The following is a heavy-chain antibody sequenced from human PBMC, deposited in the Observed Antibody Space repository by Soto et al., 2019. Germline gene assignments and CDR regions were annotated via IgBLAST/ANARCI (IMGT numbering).Heavy chain of an antibody. D-gene: IGHD2-15*01. V-gene: IGHV3-66*01. CDR2: IHNGGET. J-gene: IGHJ1*01. Sequence: EVQLVESGGGLVQPEGSLRLSCAASGFSVSSNYMNWVRQAPGKGLEWVSIIHNGGETYYADSVKDRFTVSRDNSKNTVFLQMNSLRVVDTAVYYCARDSWSQYWGQGTLVTVSS. CDR3: ARDSWSQY. CDR1: GFSVSSNY.